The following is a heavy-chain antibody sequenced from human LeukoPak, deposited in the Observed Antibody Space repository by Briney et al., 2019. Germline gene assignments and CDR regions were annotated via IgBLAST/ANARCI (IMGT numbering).Heavy chain of an antibody. CDR3: ARRCDSTLYYYYYMDV. V-gene: IGHV4-59*08. Sequence: SETLSLTCTVSGGSISGYYWSWIRQPPGKGLEWIGYIYYTGSTNYNPSLKSRVTISVDTSKNQFSLKLSPVTAADTAVYYCARRCDSTLYYYYYMDVWGKGTTVTVSS. D-gene: IGHD3-22*01. CDR2: IYYTGST. J-gene: IGHJ6*03. CDR1: GGSISGYY.